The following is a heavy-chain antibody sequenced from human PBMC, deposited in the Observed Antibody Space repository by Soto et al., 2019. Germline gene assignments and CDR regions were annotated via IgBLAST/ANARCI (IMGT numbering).Heavy chain of an antibody. Sequence: WVTLSLTCTVSGASVNDYYWNWVRQPLGKGLEWIGFIHYTGSRIFNPSLQSRVTMSVDVSQNQFSLRLTSVTAADTAIYYCARWGHPAVKAFDIWGQGTTVTVSS. CDR1: GASVNDYY. CDR2: IHYTGSR. V-gene: IGHV4-59*02. J-gene: IGHJ3*02. D-gene: IGHD3-16*01. CDR3: ARWGHPAVKAFDI.